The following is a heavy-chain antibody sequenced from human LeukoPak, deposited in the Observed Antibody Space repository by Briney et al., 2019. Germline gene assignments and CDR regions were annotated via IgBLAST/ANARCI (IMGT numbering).Heavy chain of an antibody. CDR3: AREYDILTGFASQGAFDI. V-gene: IGHV4-38-2*02. CDR1: GYSISSGYY. Sequence: SETLSLTCTVSGYSISSGYYWGWIRQPPGKGLEWIGSIYHSGSTNYNPPLKSRVTISIDTSKNQFSLKLSSVTAADTAVYYCAREYDILTGFASQGAFDIWGQGTMVTVSS. J-gene: IGHJ3*02. D-gene: IGHD3-9*01. CDR2: IYHSGST.